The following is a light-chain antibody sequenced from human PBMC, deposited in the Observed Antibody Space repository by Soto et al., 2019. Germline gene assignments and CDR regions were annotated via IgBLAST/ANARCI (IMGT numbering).Light chain of an antibody. CDR2: AAS. J-gene: IGKJ3*01. Sequence: DIQMTQSPSSLSASVGDRVTITCRASQSISSYLNWYQQKPGKAPKLLIYAASSLQSGVPSRFSGSESGTDFTLTISSLQPEDFATYYCQQYGSSRFTFGPGTKVDIK. V-gene: IGKV1-39*01. CDR3: QQYGSSRFT. CDR1: QSISSY.